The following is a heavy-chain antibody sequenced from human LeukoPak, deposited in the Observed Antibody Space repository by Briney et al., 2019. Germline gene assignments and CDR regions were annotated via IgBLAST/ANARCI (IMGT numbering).Heavy chain of an antibody. V-gene: IGHV1-2*06. CDR2: INPNSGAT. CDR3: AKIGSSHDFDY. CDR1: GYTFTVYF. D-gene: IGHD1-26*01. Sequence: ASVRVSCKASGYTFTVYFIHWVRQAPGQGLEWMGRINPNSGATDYAQKFQGRVTMTRDTSISTAYMELSSLKSDDTAVYYCAKIGSSHDFDYWGQGTLITVSS. J-gene: IGHJ4*02.